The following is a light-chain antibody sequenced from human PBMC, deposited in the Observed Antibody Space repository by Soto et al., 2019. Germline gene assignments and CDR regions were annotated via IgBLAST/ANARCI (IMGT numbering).Light chain of an antibody. J-gene: IGLJ2*01. Sequence: QSALTQPASVSGSPGQSITISCTGTSSDVGGYNYVSWYQQHPGKAPKLMIYEVSNRPSGVSHRFSGSKSGNTASLPISGLQADDEAAYYCSSYSSSSPLHVVFGGGTKLTVL. CDR1: SSDVGGYNY. CDR3: SSYSSSSPLHVV. CDR2: EVS. V-gene: IGLV2-14*01.